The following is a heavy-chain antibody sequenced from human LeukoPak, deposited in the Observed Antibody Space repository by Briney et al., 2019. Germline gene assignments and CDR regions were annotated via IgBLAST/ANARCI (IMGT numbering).Heavy chain of an antibody. CDR3: ASLYRGRQPDY. CDR2: ICPDDSDI. Sequence: GESLKISCKGSGYRFTSYWIAWVRRMPGKGLEWMGFICPDDSDIIYSPSFQGQVTISADKSISTAYLQWSSLKASDTAMYYCASLYRGRQPDYWGQGTLVTVPS. D-gene: IGHD4-23*01. CDR1: GYRFTSYW. V-gene: IGHV5-51*01. J-gene: IGHJ4*02.